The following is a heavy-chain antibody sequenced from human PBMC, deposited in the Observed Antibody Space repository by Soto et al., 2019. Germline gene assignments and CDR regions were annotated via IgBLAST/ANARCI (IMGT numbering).Heavy chain of an antibody. J-gene: IGHJ4*02. V-gene: IGHV1-8*02. CDR2: MNPNSAKT. Sequence: QVQLVQSGAEVKKPGASVKVSCKASGYTFTNYDINWVRQATGQGLEWMGWMNPNSAKTGYAQNFPGRITMPRNTSISTAYRELTSLRSGDTAMLFCARARLAARDLDYWDEGTLVTVSS. CDR1: GYTFTNYD. D-gene: IGHD6-6*01. CDR3: ARARLAARDLDY.